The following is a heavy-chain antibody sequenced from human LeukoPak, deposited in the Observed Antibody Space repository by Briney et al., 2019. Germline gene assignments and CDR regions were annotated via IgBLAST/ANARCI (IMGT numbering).Heavy chain of an antibody. V-gene: IGHV4-34*01. CDR3: ARSLSPHPKGITIFGVVIRLPYYFDY. CDR1: GGSFSGYY. D-gene: IGHD3-3*01. J-gene: IGHJ4*02. Sequence: SETLSLTCAVYGGSFSGYYWSWIRQPPGKGLEWIGEINHSGSTNYNPSLKSRVTISVDTSKNQFSLKLSSVTAADTAVYYCARSLSPHPKGITIFGVVIRLPYYFDYWGQGTLVTVSS. CDR2: INHSGST.